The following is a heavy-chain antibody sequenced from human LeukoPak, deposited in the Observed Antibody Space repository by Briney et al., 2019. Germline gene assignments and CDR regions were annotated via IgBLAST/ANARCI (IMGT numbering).Heavy chain of an antibody. D-gene: IGHD1-26*01. CDR3: AKRRGVVGATDYFDY. Sequence: GGSLRLSCAASGFTLSTYGMSWVRQAPGKGLEWVSAISGGGSDTYYADSVKGRFTISRDNSKNTLYLQMNSLRAEDTAVYYCAKRRGVVGATDYFDYWGQGTLVTVSS. J-gene: IGHJ4*02. CDR1: GFTLSTYG. CDR2: ISGGGSDT. V-gene: IGHV3-23*01.